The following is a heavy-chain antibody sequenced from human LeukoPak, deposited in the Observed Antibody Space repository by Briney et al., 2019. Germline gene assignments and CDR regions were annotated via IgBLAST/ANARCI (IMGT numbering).Heavy chain of an antibody. CDR1: GFSFSAYW. D-gene: IGHD3-22*01. J-gene: IGHJ4*02. V-gene: IGHV3-7*03. CDR2: IKRDGSEK. Sequence: GGSLRLSCATSGFSFSAYWMSWVRQAPGKGLEWVANIKRDGSEKYYVDSVKGRFTISRDNSKDTLYLQMSSVRVDDTAVYYCARDRGRYYDSRGFYWGYYFDSWGQGILVTVST. CDR3: ARDRGRYYDSRGFYWGYYFDS.